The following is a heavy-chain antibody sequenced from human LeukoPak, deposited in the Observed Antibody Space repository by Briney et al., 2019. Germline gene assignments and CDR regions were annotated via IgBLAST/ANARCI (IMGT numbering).Heavy chain of an antibody. Sequence: ASVKVSCKASGYTFTSYYMHWVRQAPGQGLEWMVIINPSGGSTSYAQKFQGRVTMTRDMSTSTDYMELSSLRSEDTAVYYCARDNSVEDTAWWFDPWGQGTLVTVSP. CDR3: ARDNSVEDTAWWFDP. D-gene: IGHD4-23*01. V-gene: IGHV1-46*01. J-gene: IGHJ5*02. CDR1: GYTFTSYY. CDR2: INPSGGST.